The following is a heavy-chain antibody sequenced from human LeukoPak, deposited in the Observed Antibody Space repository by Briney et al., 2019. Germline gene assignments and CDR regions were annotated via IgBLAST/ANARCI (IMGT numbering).Heavy chain of an antibody. V-gene: IGHV3-23*01. J-gene: IGHJ4*02. Sequence: PGGSLRLSCAASGFTFSSYAMSWVRQAPGKGLEWVSAISGSGGSTYYADSVKGRFTISRDNSKNTLYLQMNSLRAEDTAVYYCAKGRDFWSGYYGGDDYWGQGTLVTVSS. D-gene: IGHD3-3*01. CDR1: GFTFSSYA. CDR2: ISGSGGST. CDR3: AKGRDFWSGYYGGDDY.